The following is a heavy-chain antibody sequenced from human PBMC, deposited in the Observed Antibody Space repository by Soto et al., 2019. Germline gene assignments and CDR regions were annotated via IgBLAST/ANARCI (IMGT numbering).Heavy chain of an antibody. CDR2: ISYDGSNK. V-gene: IGHV3-30-3*01. J-gene: IGHJ4*02. D-gene: IGHD2-15*01. Sequence: GGSLRLSCAASEFTFSHYSMHWVRQAPDLGLEWVAFISYDGSNKYYADSVKGRFTISRDNANNTLFLQMSSLRVEDTGVYYCARDRQRALVVVAATGGFDSWGQGTLVTVSS. CDR1: EFTFSHYS. CDR3: ARDRQRALVVVAATGGFDS.